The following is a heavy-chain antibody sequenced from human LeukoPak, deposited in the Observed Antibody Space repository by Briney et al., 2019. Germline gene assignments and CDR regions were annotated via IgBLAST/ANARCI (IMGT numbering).Heavy chain of an antibody. Sequence: ASVKVSCKASGYSFTSYTISWVRQAPGQGLEWMGWISAYNGNTNYAQNLQGRVTMTTDTSTSTAYMELRSLRADDTAVYYCARDGWPGSSYYRPFDYWGQGTLVTVSS. CDR2: ISAYNGNT. D-gene: IGHD6-13*01. J-gene: IGHJ4*02. CDR3: ARDGWPGSSYYRPFDY. CDR1: GYSFTSYT. V-gene: IGHV1-18*01.